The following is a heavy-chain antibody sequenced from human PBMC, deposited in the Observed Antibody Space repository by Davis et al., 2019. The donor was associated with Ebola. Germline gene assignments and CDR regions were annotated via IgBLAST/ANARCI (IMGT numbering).Heavy chain of an antibody. Sequence: ASVKVSCKASGYTFTNYYMHWVRQAPGQGLEWMGRINPNSGGTNYAQKFQGRVTMTRDTSISTAYMELSSLRSEDTAVYFCARDSSGVVGANDFDYWGQGSLVTVSS. CDR2: INPNSGGT. CDR3: ARDSSGVVGANDFDY. CDR1: GYTFTNYY. D-gene: IGHD1-26*01. J-gene: IGHJ4*02. V-gene: IGHV1-2*06.